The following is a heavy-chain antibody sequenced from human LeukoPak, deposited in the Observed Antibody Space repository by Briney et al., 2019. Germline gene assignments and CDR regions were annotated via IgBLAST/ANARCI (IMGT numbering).Heavy chain of an antibody. V-gene: IGHV3-74*01. CDR2: INIDGSNT. CDR1: GFIFTTYW. Sequence: GTSLRLSCAPSGFIFTTYWMHWVRQAPGKGLVWVARINIDGSNTYYADSVKGRFTISRDNAKNMVFLQMTSLRAEDTAVYYCTRDLVGATSDFWGQGTLVTVSS. CDR3: TRDLVGATSDF. J-gene: IGHJ4*02. D-gene: IGHD1-26*01.